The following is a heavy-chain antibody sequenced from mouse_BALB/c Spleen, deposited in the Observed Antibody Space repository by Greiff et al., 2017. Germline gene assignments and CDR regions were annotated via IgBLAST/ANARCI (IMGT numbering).Heavy chain of an antibody. V-gene: IGHV1-80*01. CDR1: GYAFISYW. J-gene: IGHJ1*01. D-gene: IGHD1-1*01. CDR2: IYPGDGDT. Sequence: QVQLQQSGAELVRPGSSVKISCKASGYAFISYWMNWVKQRPGQGLEWIGQIYPGDGDTNYNGKFKGKATLTADKSSSTAYMQLSSLTSEDSAVYFCARDYYGSSEGWYFDVWGAGTTVTVSS. CDR3: ARDYYGSSEGWYFDV.